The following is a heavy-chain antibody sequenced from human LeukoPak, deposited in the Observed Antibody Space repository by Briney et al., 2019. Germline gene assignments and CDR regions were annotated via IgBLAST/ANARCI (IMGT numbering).Heavy chain of an antibody. CDR3: ARSSGSSNYYYYGMDV. J-gene: IGHJ6*02. Sequence: ASVKVSCKASGYTFTSYGISWVRQAPGQGLEWMGWISAYNGNTNYAQKPQGKVTMTTDTSTSTAYMELRSLRSDDTAVYYCARSSGSSNYYYYGMDVWGQGTTVTVSS. D-gene: IGHD1-26*01. CDR1: GYTFTSYG. V-gene: IGHV1-18*01. CDR2: ISAYNGNT.